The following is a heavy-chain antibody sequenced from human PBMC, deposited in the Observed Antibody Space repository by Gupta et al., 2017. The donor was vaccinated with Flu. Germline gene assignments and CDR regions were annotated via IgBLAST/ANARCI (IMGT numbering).Heavy chain of an antibody. CDR2: LYYSGTT. Sequence: QLQLQGSGPGLAKTSETLSLSCTVSGVPITTSHSFWPLIRQPPGKGLEWIGTLYYSGTTYYNPSLRSRATMSLDTSRNQFSLKVRSVTAADTAVYYCAGGVGYAAFDFWGQGSLVTVSS. CDR3: AGGVGYAAFDF. V-gene: IGHV4-39*01. J-gene: IGHJ4*02. D-gene: IGHD2-2*01. CDR1: GVPITTSHSF.